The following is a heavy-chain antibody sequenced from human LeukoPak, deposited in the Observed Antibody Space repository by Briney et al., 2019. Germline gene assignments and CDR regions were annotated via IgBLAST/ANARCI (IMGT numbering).Heavy chain of an antibody. Sequence: SETLSLTCAVYGGSFSGYYWSWIRQPPGKGLEGIGEINHSGSTNYNPSLKSRGTISVDTSKNQFSLKLSSVTAADTAVYYCARGLMWAAAGFDYWGQGILVTVSS. V-gene: IGHV4-34*01. CDR1: GGSFSGYY. CDR3: ARGLMWAAAGFDY. J-gene: IGHJ4*02. CDR2: INHSGST. D-gene: IGHD6-13*01.